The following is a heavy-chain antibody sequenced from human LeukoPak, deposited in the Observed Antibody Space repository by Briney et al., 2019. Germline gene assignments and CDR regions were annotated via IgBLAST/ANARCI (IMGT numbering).Heavy chain of an antibody. V-gene: IGHV1-3*01. CDR3: ARDSSDIRSLIAH. J-gene: IGHJ1*01. Sequence: ASVKVSCKASGYTFTSYTMHWMRQAPGQRLEWMGWINAGNGNTKYSQRFQGRVTITRDTSASTAYMELSSLRSEDTAVYYCARDSSDIRSLIAHWGQGTLVTVSS. CDR2: INAGNGNT. CDR1: GYTFTSYT. D-gene: IGHD2-15*01.